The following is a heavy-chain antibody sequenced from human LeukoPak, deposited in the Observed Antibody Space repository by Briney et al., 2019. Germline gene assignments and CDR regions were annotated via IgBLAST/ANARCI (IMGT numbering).Heavy chain of an antibody. CDR1: GYTFTCYY. CDR2: VNPNSGDT. J-gene: IGHJ5*01. Sequence: AAVKVSCKAAGYTFTCYYLHWVRQAPGQGLEWMGCVNPNSGDTNYVQKFQSTVTLTTDTSLSTLYMGMSRLRSDDTAVYYCARASGSSWWFDSWGQGTLVTVSS. CDR3: ARASGSSWWFDS. V-gene: IGHV1-2*02. D-gene: IGHD1-26*01.